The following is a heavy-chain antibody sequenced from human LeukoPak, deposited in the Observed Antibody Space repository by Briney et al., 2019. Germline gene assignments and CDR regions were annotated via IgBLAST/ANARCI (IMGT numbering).Heavy chain of an antibody. V-gene: IGHV3-30*18. J-gene: IGHJ4*02. CDR1: GFTFSSYA. D-gene: IGHD3-3*01. CDR2: IPHDASNK. CDR3: AKDDRDYDFWSGYFDY. Sequence: GRSLRLSCVASGFTFSSYAMHWVRQAPGKGLEWVAVIPHDASNKDYADSVKGRFTISRDNSKNTLFLQMNSLRAEDTAVYYCAKDDRDYDFWSGYFDYWGQGILVTVSS.